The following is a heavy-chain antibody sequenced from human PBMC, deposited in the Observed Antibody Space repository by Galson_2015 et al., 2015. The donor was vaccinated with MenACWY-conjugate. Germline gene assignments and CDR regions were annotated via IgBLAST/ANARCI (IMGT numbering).Heavy chain of an antibody. CDR1: GGSISSYY. CDR2: IYYSGST. D-gene: IGHD6-19*01. CDR3: ARGLGIAVAGTYYYYGMDV. V-gene: IGHV4-59*01. Sequence: SETLSLTCTVSGGSISSYYWSWIRQPPGKGLEWIGYIYYSGSTNYNPSLKSRVTISVDTSKNQFSLKLSSVTAADTAVYYCARGLGIAVAGTYYYYGMDVWGQGTTVTVSS. J-gene: IGHJ6*02.